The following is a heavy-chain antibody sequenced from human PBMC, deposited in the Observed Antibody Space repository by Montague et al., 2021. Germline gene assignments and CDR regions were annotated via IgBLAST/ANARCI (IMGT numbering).Heavy chain of an antibody. CDR1: RSLINSDYY. V-gene: IGHV4-38-2*02. J-gene: IGHJ6*03. Sequence: SETLSLTCTVSRSLINSDYYWGWIRQPPGKGLGWMGSVSHGGRTYHNPSLKSRVTISVDTSNNHFSLKLSSVTAADTAMYYCARERDRYYYMDIWGKGTTITVSS. CDR3: ARERDRYYYMDI. CDR2: VSHGGRT.